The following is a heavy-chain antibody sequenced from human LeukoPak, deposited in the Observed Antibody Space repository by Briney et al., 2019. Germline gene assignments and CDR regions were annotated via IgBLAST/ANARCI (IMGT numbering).Heavy chain of an antibody. CDR2: ISWNSGSI. D-gene: IGHD3-10*01. Sequence: GGSLRLSCAASGFTFDDYAMHWVPQAPGKGLEWVSGISWNSGSIGYADSVKGRFTISRDNAKNSLYLQMNSLRAEDLAVYYWAIYLRYSSGSFDAFDFGGQGTIVTVSS. V-gene: IGHV3-9*03. CDR3: AIYLRYSSGSFDAFDF. J-gene: IGHJ3*01. CDR1: GFTFDDYA.